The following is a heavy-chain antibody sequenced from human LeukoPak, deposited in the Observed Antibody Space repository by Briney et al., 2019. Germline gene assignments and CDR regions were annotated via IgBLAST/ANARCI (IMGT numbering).Heavy chain of an antibody. V-gene: IGHV3-21*01. CDR2: IGPTGTDR. CDR3: ASETIGRHYDY. D-gene: IGHD1-14*01. Sequence: SGESLTLSCAASGFTFSSCGFNWVRQAPGKGLEWVSSIGPTGTDRYYADSVRGRFTISRDNAKKSMYLQMDSLRDEDTAVYYCASETIGRHYDYWGQGTLLTVSS. J-gene: IGHJ4*02. CDR1: GFTFSSCG.